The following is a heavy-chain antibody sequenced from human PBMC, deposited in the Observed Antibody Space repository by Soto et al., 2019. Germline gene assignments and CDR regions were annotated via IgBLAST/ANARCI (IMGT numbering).Heavy chain of an antibody. CDR1: GFTFSSYA. CDR2: ISGSGGST. Sequence: GGSLRLSCAASGFTFSSYAMSWVRQAPGKGLEWVSAISGSGGSTYYADSVKGRFAISRDNSKNTLYLQMNSLRAEDTAVYYCAKPQGYCSSTSCPGGAFDIWGQGTMVTVSS. CDR3: AKPQGYCSSTSCPGGAFDI. D-gene: IGHD2-2*01. V-gene: IGHV3-23*01. J-gene: IGHJ3*02.